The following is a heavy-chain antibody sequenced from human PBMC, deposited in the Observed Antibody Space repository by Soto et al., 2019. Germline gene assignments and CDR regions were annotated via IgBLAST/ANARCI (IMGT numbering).Heavy chain of an antibody. J-gene: IGHJ4*02. CDR2: ISDTAHRI. Sequence: ETLSLTCTVSGGSISSGGYYWSWIRQAPGKGLEWVASISDTAHRIFHADSVKGRFTISRDNSKNTLSLQMDSLKAGDTAVYYCAKASSGWSRAYSDYWGQGTLVTVSS. D-gene: IGHD6-19*01. V-gene: IGHV3-23*01. CDR3: AKASSGWSRAYSDY. CDR1: GGSISSGGYY.